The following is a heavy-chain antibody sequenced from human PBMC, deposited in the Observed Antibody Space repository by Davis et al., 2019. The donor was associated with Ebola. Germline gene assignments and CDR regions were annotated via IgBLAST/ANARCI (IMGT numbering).Heavy chain of an antibody. CDR1: GFTFSSYG. D-gene: IGHD2-8*01. Sequence: GESLKISCAASGFTFSSYGMHWVRQAPGKGLEWVAVIWYDGSNKYYADSVKGRFTISRDNSKNTLYLQMNSLRAEDTAVYYCARDPPVSMGSDAFDVWGRGTMVTVSS. CDR2: IWYDGSNK. V-gene: IGHV3-33*01. J-gene: IGHJ3*01. CDR3: ARDPPVSMGSDAFDV.